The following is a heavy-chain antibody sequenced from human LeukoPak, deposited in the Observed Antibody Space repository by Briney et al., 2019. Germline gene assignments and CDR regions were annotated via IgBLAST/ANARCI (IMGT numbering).Heavy chain of an antibody. J-gene: IGHJ4*02. CDR2: IYHSGST. CDR3: ARATVITMAFDY. V-gene: IGHV4-30-2*01. Sequence: SETLSLTCAVSGGSISSGGYSWSWIRQPPGKGLEWIGYIYHSGSTYYNPSLKSQVTISVDRSKNQFSLKLSSVTAADTAVYYCARATVITMAFDYWGQGTLVTVSS. CDR1: GGSISSGGYS. D-gene: IGHD4-17*01.